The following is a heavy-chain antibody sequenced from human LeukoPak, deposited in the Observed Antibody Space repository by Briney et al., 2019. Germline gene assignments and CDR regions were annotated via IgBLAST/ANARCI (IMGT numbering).Heavy chain of an antibody. J-gene: IGHJ5*02. V-gene: IGHV1-46*01. Sequence: ASVKVSCKASGYTFTSYYMHWVQQAPGQGLEWMGIINPSGGSTSYAQKFQGRVTMTRDMSTSTVYMELSSLRSEDTAVYYCARGRMVRGVIMTRSNFDPWGQGTLVTVSS. CDR1: GYTFTSYY. CDR2: INPSGGST. D-gene: IGHD3-10*01. CDR3: ARGRMVRGVIMTRSNFDP.